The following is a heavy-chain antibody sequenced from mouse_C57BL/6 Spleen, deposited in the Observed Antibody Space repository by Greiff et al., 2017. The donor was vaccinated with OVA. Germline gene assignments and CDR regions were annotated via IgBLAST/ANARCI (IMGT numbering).Heavy chain of an antibody. CDR2: IDPSDSYT. CDR3: ARLYYYGSSYGYFDV. J-gene: IGHJ1*03. Sequence: QVQLQQPGAELVMPGASVKLSCKASGYTFTSYWMHWVKQRPGQGLEWIGEIDPSDSYTNYNQKFKGKSTLTVAKSSSTAYMQLSSLTSEDSAVYYCARLYYYGSSYGYFDVWGTGTTVTVSS. CDR1: GYTFTSYW. V-gene: IGHV1-69*01. D-gene: IGHD1-1*01.